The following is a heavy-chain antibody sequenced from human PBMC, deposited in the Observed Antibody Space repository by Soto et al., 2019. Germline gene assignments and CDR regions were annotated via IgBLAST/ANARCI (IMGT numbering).Heavy chain of an antibody. CDR1: GFTFSSYA. CDR2: ISGSGGST. Sequence: EVQLLESGGGLVQPGGSLRLSCAASGFTFSSYAMSWVRQAPGKGLEWVSAISGSGGSTYYADSVKGRFTISRDNSKNTLYLRMNSLRAEDTAVYYCAKAWVPATAIRGFDYWGQGTLVTVSS. CDR3: AKAWVPATAIRGFDY. D-gene: IGHD2-2*01. J-gene: IGHJ4*02. V-gene: IGHV3-23*01.